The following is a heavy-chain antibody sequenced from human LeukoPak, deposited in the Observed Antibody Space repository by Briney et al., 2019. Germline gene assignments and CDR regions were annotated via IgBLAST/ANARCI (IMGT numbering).Heavy chain of an antibody. Sequence: RASETLSLTCAVSGGSISSSNWWSWVRQPPGKGREWIGEIYHSGSTNYNPSLKSRVTISVDKSKNQFSLKLSSVTAADTAVYYCAGGIAVAGNYFDYWGQGTLVTVSS. V-gene: IGHV4-4*02. D-gene: IGHD6-19*01. CDR3: AGGIAVAGNYFDY. J-gene: IGHJ4*02. CDR1: GGSISSSNW. CDR2: IYHSGST.